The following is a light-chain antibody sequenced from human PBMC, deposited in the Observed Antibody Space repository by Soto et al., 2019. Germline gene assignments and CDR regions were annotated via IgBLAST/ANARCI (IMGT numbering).Light chain of an antibody. Sequence: DIQMTQSPSTLSASVGDRVTMTCRSSQTINSWLAWYQQKPGKAPKVLIFDASSLKTGVPSRFSGSGSGTEFTLTISNLQPDDFATYXXXXXXXXXXGPFGQGTKVDIK. CDR1: QTINSW. V-gene: IGKV1-5*01. J-gene: IGKJ1*01. CDR3: XXXXXXXXGP. CDR2: DAS.